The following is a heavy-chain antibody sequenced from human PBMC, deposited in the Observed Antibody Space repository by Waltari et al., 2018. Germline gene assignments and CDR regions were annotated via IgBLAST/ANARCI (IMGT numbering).Heavy chain of an antibody. CDR3: ATSGYSVVNWFDP. CDR2: IYYSGST. Sequence: QVQLQESGPGLVKPSETLSLTCTVSGCSISSYYWSWIRQPPGKGLEWIGYIYYSGSTNYNPSLKSRVTISVDTSKNQFSLKLSSVTAADTAVYYCATSGYSVVNWFDPWGQGTLVTVSS. J-gene: IGHJ5*02. D-gene: IGHD3-3*01. V-gene: IGHV4-59*08. CDR1: GCSISSYY.